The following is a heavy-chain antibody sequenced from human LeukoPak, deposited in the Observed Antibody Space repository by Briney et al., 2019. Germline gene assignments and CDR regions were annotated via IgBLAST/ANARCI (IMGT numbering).Heavy chain of an antibody. D-gene: IGHD3-10*01. CDR1: GFTFSNAW. CDR2: IKSKTDGGTT. Sequence: GGSLRLSCAASGFTFSNAWMSWVRQAPGKGLEWVGRIKSKTDGGTTDYAAPVKGRFTISRDDSKNTLYLQMNSLKTEDTAVYYCTTDPGGLLWFGELSEGFDYWGQGTLVTVSS. V-gene: IGHV3-15*01. J-gene: IGHJ4*02. CDR3: TTDPGGLLWFGELSEGFDY.